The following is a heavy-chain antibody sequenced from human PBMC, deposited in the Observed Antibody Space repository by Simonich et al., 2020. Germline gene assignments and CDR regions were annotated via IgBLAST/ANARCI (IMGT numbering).Heavy chain of an antibody. Sequence: QVQLQESGPGLVKPSETLSLTCAVSGYSISSGYYWGWIRQPPGKGLEWIGSINHSMNTYSNPSLKGRVTISVATSKNQFSLKLSSVTAADTAVYYCARDTGLTGTTSWFDPWGQGTLVTVSS. V-gene: IGHV4-38-2*02. J-gene: IGHJ5*02. CDR1: GYSISSGYY. CDR3: ARDTGLTGTTSWFDP. D-gene: IGHD1-1*01. CDR2: INHSMNT.